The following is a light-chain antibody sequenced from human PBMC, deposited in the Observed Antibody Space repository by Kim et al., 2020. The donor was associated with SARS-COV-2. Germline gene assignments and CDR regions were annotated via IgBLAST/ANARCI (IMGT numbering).Light chain of an antibody. Sequence: EIVLTQSPGTLSLSAGEGATLSCRASQSVSSNYLAWYQQKPGQPPRLLIYGASSRATGIPDRFSGSGSGTDFTLTISRLEPEDFAVYYCQQYGSLPRTFGQGTKVDIK. CDR2: GAS. CDR1: QSVSSNY. CDR3: QQYGSLPRT. V-gene: IGKV3-20*01. J-gene: IGKJ1*01.